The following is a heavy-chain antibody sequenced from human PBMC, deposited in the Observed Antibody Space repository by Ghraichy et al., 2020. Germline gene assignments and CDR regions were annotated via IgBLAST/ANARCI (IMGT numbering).Heavy chain of an antibody. CDR3: ARTSPQWVVPGYYFDY. CDR1: GFTFSDYY. V-gene: IGHV3-11*06. D-gene: IGHD1-26*01. CDR2: ISVSTTYT. J-gene: IGHJ4*02. Sequence: GGSLRLSCAASGFTFSDYYMIWIRQAPGKGLEWVSYISVSTTYTNYADSVQGRVTISRDNAKHSLYLQMNSLRVEDTALYYCARTSPQWVVPGYYFDYWGQGTLFTVSS.